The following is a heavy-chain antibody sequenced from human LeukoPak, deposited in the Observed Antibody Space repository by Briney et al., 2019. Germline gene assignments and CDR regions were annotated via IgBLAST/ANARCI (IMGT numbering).Heavy chain of an antibody. D-gene: IGHD1-26*01. J-gene: IGHJ4*02. CDR2: IYSGGTT. V-gene: IGHV3-53*04. Sequence: PGGSLRLSCAASGFTVSSNYMSWVRQAPGKGLEWVSVIYSGGTTFYADSVKGRFTISGHSSENTLWLQMNSLRAEDTAVYYCAKGRYSGTYLFDYWGQGTLVTVSS. CDR3: AKGRYSGTYLFDY. CDR1: GFTVSSNY.